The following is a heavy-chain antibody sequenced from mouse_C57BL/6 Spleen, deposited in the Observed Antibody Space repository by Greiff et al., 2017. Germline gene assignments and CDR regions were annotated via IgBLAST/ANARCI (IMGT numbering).Heavy chain of an antibody. V-gene: IGHV3-6*01. CDR1: GYSITSGYY. Sequence: EVKLEESGPGLVKPSQSLSLTCSVTGYSITSGYYWNWIRQFPGNKLEWMGYISYDGNNNYNPSLKNRISITRDTSKNQFFLKLNSVTTEDTATYYCARDDDYDAYFDYWGQGTTLTVSS. CDR3: ARDDDYDAYFDY. D-gene: IGHD2-4*01. CDR2: ISYDGNN. J-gene: IGHJ2*01.